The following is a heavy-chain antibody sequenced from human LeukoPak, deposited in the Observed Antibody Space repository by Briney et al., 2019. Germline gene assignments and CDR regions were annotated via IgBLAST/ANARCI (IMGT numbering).Heavy chain of an antibody. D-gene: IGHD5-24*01. V-gene: IGHV4-59*01. CDR1: GGSISSYY. Sequence: PSETLSLTCTVSGGSISSYYWSWIRQPPGKGLEWIGYIYYSGSTNYNPSLKSRVTISVDTSKNQFSPKLSSVTAADTAVYYCARATGPGMATINGYYYYYMDVWGKGTTVTISS. CDR3: ARATGPGMATINGYYYYYMDV. CDR2: IYYSGST. J-gene: IGHJ6*03.